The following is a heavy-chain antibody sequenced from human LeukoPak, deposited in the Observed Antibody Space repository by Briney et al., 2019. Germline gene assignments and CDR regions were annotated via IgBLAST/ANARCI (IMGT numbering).Heavy chain of an antibody. J-gene: IGHJ6*04. CDR2: IRYDESDK. Sequence: GGSLRLSCTVSGFTVSSNSMSWVRQAPGKGLEWVAFIRYDESDKYYADSVKGRFTISRDNAKNSLYLQMNSLRAEDTAVYYCAELGITMFGGVWGKGTTVTISS. V-gene: IGHV3-30*02. CDR1: GFTVSSNS. CDR3: AELGITMFGGV. D-gene: IGHD3-10*02.